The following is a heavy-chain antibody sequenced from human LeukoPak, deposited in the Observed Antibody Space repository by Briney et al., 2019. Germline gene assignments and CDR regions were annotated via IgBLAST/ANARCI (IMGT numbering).Heavy chain of an antibody. CDR2: IYYSGST. D-gene: IGHD5-12*01. Sequence: PSETLSLTCTVSGGSISSSSYYWGWIRQPPGKGLEWIGSIYYSGSTYYNPSLKSRVTISVDTSKNQFSLKLSSVTAADTAVYYCARDPGPRWLRLPLDYWGQGTLVTVSS. CDR3: ARDPGPRWLRLPLDY. J-gene: IGHJ4*02. CDR1: GGSISSSSYY. V-gene: IGHV4-39*07.